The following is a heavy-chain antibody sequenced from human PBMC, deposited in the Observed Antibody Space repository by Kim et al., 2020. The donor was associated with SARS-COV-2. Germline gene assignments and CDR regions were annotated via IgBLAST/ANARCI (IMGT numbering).Heavy chain of an antibody. CDR2: ISAYNGNT. V-gene: IGHV1-18*01. Sequence: ASVKVSCKASGYTFTSYGISWVRQAPGQGLEWMGWISAYNGNTNYAQKLQGRVTMTTDTSTSTAYMELRSLRSDDTAVYYCARDNFGPVFYYYYGMDVWGQGTTVTVSS. D-gene: IGHD3-10*01. CDR1: GYTFTSYG. CDR3: ARDNFGPVFYYYYGMDV. J-gene: IGHJ6*02.